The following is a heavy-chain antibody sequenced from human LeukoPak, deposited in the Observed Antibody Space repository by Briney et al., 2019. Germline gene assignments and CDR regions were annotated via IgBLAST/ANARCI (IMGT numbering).Heavy chain of an antibody. CDR2: ISSSGNT. J-gene: IGHJ4*02. CDR1: GASISGYF. CDR3: ASPYSSSWYWDY. V-gene: IGHV4-59*08. D-gene: IGHD6-13*01. Sequence: SETLSLTCTVSGASISGYFWSWIRQPPGKGLEWIGYISSSGNTNYNPSLKSRVTISVDTSKNRFSLKLSSVTAADTAVYYCASPYSSSWYWDYWGQGTLVTVSS.